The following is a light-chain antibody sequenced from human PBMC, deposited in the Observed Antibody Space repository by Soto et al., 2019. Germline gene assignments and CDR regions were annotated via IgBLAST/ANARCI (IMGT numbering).Light chain of an antibody. CDR2: GAS. CDR3: HQYDDWPPKYT. V-gene: IGKV3D-15*01. J-gene: IGKJ2*01. CDR1: QSVSTN. Sequence: EIVMTQSPATLSVSPGERVTLSCRASQSVSTNLAWYHQKPGQAPRLLIYGASTRAAGIPARFSGSGSGTEFTLTISSLQSEDFAVYYCHQYDDWPPKYTFGQGTRLQIK.